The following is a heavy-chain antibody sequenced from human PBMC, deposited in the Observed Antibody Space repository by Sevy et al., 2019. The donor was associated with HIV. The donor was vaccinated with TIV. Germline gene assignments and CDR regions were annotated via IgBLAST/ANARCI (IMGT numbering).Heavy chain of an antibody. CDR3: ARDLISGSYGGWFDP. V-gene: IGHV3-21*01. Sequence: GGSLRLSCAASGFTFSSYSMNWVRQAPGKGLEWVSSISSSSSYIYYADSVKGRFTISRDNAKNSLYLQMNSLRAEDTAVYYCARDLISGSYGGWFDPWGQGTLVTVS. D-gene: IGHD1-26*01. CDR2: ISSSSSYI. J-gene: IGHJ5*02. CDR1: GFTFSSYS.